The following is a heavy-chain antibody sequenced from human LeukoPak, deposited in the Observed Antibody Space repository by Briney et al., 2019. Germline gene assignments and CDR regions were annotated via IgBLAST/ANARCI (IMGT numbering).Heavy chain of an antibody. V-gene: IGHV4-39*01. CDR3: ARHPNGDPHNDY. D-gene: IGHD4-17*01. CDR2: IYYSGTT. CDR1: GGSISSSRYY. Sequence: SETLSLTCTVPGGSISSSRYYWNWIRQPSGKGLEWLGTIYYSGTTSYNPSLKSRVTISVDTSKNQFSLRLSSVTAADTAVYCCARHPNGDPHNDYWGQGTLVTVSS. J-gene: IGHJ4*02.